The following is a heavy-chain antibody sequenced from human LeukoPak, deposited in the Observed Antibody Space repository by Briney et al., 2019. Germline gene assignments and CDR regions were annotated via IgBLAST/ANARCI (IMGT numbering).Heavy chain of an antibody. CDR2: ISAYNGNT. V-gene: IGHV1-18*01. CDR1: GYTFTSYG. CDR3: ASCSSTSCYYKYFQH. Sequence: ASVKVSCKASGYTFTSYGISWVRQAPGQGLEWMGWISAYNGNTNYAQKLQGRVTMTTDTSTSTAYMELRSLRSDDTAVYYCASCSSTSCYYKYFQHWGQRTLVTVSS. J-gene: IGHJ1*01. D-gene: IGHD2-2*01.